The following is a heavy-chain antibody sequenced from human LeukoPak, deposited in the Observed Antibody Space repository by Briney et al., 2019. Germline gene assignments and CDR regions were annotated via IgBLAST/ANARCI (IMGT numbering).Heavy chain of an antibody. J-gene: IGHJ4*02. CDR3: ARGLSYFDY. CDR2: IYYSGST. CDR1: GGSISSSSYY. Sequence: PSETLSLTCTVSGGSISSSSYYWGWIRQPPGKGLEWIGSIYYSGSTYYNPSLKSRVTISVDTSKKQFSLKLSSVTAADTALYYCARGLSYFDYWGQGTLVTVSS. V-gene: IGHV4-39*01. D-gene: IGHD3-16*02.